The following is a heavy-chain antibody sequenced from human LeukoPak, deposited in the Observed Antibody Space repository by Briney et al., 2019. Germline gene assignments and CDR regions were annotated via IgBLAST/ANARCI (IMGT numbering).Heavy chain of an antibody. V-gene: IGHV3-30*03. Sequence: GGSLRLSCAASGFTFSRYGMHWVRQAPGKGLEWVAVTSYDGTKKDYADHVKGRFTISRDNSQNTLYLQMNSLRVEDTAVYYCASDYRYGSGSYGLFNYWGQGTLVTVSS. J-gene: IGHJ4*02. CDR1: GFTFSRYG. CDR2: TSYDGTKK. D-gene: IGHD3-10*01. CDR3: ASDYRYGSGSYGLFNY.